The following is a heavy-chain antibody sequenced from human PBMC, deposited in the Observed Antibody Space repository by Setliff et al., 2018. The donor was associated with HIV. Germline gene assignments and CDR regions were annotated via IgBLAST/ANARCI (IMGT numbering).Heavy chain of an antibody. Sequence: ASVKVSCKASGYIFSDYYIHWVRQTPGQGLEWMGRIIPNSGGTNYAQKFQGRVTMTRDTFTSTAYMELRSLRSDDTAVYYCARDGAQVDSGYGVWGWFDPWGQGTQVTVSS. CDR3: ARDGAQVDSGYGVWGWFDP. CDR1: GYIFSDYY. CDR2: IIPNSGGT. J-gene: IGHJ5*02. V-gene: IGHV1-2*06. D-gene: IGHD5-12*01.